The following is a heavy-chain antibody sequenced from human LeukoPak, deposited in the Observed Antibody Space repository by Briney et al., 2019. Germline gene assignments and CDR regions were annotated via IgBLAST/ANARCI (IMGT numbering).Heavy chain of an antibody. V-gene: IGHV3-74*01. J-gene: IGHJ5*02. CDR3: ARDVPHNWFDT. CDR1: GITFGNDW. CDR2: INSDGGGA. Sequence: GGSLRLSCAASGITFGNDWMHWVRQGPGKGLVWISRINSDGGGAIYADSVKGRFTVSRDNAKNTLYLQMNSLRAEDTAVYYCARDVPHNWFDTWGQGTLVAVSS.